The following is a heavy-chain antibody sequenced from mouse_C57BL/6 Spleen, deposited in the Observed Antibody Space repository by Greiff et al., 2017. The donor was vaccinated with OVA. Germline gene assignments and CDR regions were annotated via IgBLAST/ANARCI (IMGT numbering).Heavy chain of an antibody. Sequence: EVQLVESGPGLVKPSQSLSLTCSVTGYSITSGYYWNWIRQFPGNKLEWMGYISYDGSNNYNPSLKNRISITRDTSKNQFFLKLNSVTTEDTATYYCARGNPWYFDVWGTGTTVTVSS. CDR2: ISYDGSN. CDR3: ARGNPWYFDV. V-gene: IGHV3-6*01. CDR1: GYSITSGYY. J-gene: IGHJ1*03.